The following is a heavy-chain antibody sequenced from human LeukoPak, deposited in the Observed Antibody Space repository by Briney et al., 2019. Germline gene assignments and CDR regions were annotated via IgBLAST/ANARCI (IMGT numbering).Heavy chain of an antibody. D-gene: IGHD2-2*01. Sequence: GGSLRLSRAASGFTFSSYWMSWVRQAPGKGLEWVANIKQDGSEKYYVDSVKGRFTISRDNVKNSLYLQMNNLGAEDTAIYYCATDPASYCTSSTCDFGYWGQGTLVTVSS. V-gene: IGHV3-7*01. J-gene: IGHJ4*02. CDR2: IKQDGSEK. CDR3: ATDPASYCTSSTCDFGY. CDR1: GFTFSSYW.